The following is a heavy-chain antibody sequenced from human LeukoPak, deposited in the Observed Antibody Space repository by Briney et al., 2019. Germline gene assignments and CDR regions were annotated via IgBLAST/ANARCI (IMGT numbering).Heavy chain of an antibody. CDR1: GGSISSYY. V-gene: IGHV4-59*12. CDR3: ARDSGTTGEVKFDP. D-gene: IGHD3-10*01. CDR2: IYYSGTT. Sequence: SETLSLTCTVSGGSISSYYWSWIRQPPGKGLEWIGYIYYSGTTTYNPSLKSRVTMSVDTSKNQFSLKLSSVTAADTAVYYCARDSGTTGEVKFDPWGQGTLVTVSS. J-gene: IGHJ5*02.